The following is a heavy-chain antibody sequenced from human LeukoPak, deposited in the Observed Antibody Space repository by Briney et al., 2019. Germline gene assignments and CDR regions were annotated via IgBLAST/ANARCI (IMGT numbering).Heavy chain of an antibody. D-gene: IGHD1-26*01. CDR3: ARWTLRVGVTRADAFDI. CDR2: INHSGST. V-gene: IGHV4-34*01. Sequence: PSETLSLTCAVYGGSFNGYYWSWIRQPPGKGLEWIGEINHSGSTHYNPSLKSRVTISVDTSKNQFSLKLSSVTAADTAVYHCARWTLRVGVTRADAFDIWGQGTMVTVSS. J-gene: IGHJ3*02. CDR1: GGSFNGYY.